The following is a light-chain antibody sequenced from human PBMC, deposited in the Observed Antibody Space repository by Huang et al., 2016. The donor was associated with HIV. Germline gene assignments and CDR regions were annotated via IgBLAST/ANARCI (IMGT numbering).Light chain of an antibody. CDR1: QSITTY. J-gene: IGKJ2*01. Sequence: DIQMTQSPPSLSASLGDRVTITCRAIQSITTYLNWYRHNPGEAPELLIHATSTLQNGVPSRFSGGGSGTDFTLTITNLQPEDVASYYCQQSYNLPYTFGRGTKVDIK. V-gene: IGKV1-39*01. CDR3: QQSYNLPYT. CDR2: ATS.